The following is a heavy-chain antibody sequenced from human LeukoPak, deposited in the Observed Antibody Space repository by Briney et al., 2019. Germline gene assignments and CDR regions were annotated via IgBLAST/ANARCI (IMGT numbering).Heavy chain of an antibody. V-gene: IGHV4-4*02. CDR3: ARRRVGLNFDY. J-gene: IGHJ4*02. D-gene: IGHD1-26*01. CDR1: GGSITSANW. Sequence: SETLSLTCAVSGGSITSANWWSWVRQSPGKGLQWIGEIYHTGNANYNPSLQSRVIISLDRSKNQFSLKLSSVTAADTAVYYCARRRVGLNFDYWGQGTLVTVSS. CDR2: IYHTGNA.